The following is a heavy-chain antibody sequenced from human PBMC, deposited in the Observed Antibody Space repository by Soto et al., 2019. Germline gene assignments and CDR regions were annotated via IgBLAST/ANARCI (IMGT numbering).Heavy chain of an antibody. CDR3: AKVAGGLGYFDL. Sequence: EVLLLESGGGLARPGGSLRLSCVASGFIFSDYAMTWIRQAPGKGLEWVATISASGGNIEYTDSLKGRFTISRDNSKKTVYLQINGLTADDTAVHYCAKVAGGLGYFDLWGRGTLVTVSS. CDR1: GFIFSDYA. J-gene: IGHJ2*01. V-gene: IGHV3-23*01. D-gene: IGHD3-16*01. CDR2: ISASGGNI.